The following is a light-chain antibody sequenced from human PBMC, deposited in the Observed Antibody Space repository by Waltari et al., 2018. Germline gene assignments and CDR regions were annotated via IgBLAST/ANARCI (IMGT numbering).Light chain of an antibody. Sequence: WFHQHPGIAPKLMIYDVSKRPSGVSNRFSGSKSGNAASLTISGLQAEDEADYYCSSYTSISTLVFGVGTKVTVL. V-gene: IGLV2-14*04. CDR3: SSYTSISTLV. CDR2: DVS. J-gene: IGLJ3*02.